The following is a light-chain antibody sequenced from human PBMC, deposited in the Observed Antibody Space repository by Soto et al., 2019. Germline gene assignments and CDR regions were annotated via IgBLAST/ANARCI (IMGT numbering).Light chain of an antibody. Sequence: EIVLTQSPGTLSLSPGERTTLSCRASQSISRYLAWYQQKPGQAPRVLIYGASSRATGIPDRFSGSGSGTDFTLTISRLEPEDFAVYFCQQYGSSPTFGQGTKVDI. V-gene: IGKV3-20*01. CDR1: QSISRY. J-gene: IGKJ1*01. CDR2: GAS. CDR3: QQYGSSPT.